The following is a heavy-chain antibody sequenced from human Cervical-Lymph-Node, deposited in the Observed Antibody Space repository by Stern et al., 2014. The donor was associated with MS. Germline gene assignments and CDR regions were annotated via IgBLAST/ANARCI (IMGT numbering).Heavy chain of an antibody. CDR3: ARDSSGISFDY. Sequence: EVQLEESGGGLVQPGGSLRLSCAASGFTFSSYWMHWVRQAPGKGLVWVSRINSDGSSTSYADSVKGRFTISRDNANNTLYLHMHSLRAEDAAVYYCARDSSGISFDYWGQGTLVTVSS. J-gene: IGHJ4*02. CDR1: GFTFSSYW. V-gene: IGHV3-74*01. CDR2: INSDGSST. D-gene: IGHD1-14*01.